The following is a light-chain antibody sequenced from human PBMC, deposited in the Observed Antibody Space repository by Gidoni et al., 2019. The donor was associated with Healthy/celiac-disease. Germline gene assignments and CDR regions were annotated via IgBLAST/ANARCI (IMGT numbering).Light chain of an antibody. CDR3: QQYNSYST. CDR1: QSISSW. J-gene: IGKJ1*01. CDR2: DAS. Sequence: DIQMTQSPSTLSASVGDRVTITCRASQSISSWLAWYQQKPGKAPTLLIYDASSLESGVPSRFSGSGSGTEFTLTISSLQPDDFATYYCQQYNSYSTFGQXTKVEIK. V-gene: IGKV1-5*01.